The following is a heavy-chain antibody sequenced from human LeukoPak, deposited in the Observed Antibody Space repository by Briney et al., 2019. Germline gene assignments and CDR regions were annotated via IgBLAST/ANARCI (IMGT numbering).Heavy chain of an antibody. Sequence: ASVKVSCKASGGTFSSYAISWVRQATGQGLEWMGWMNPNSGNTGYAQKFQGRVTMTRNTSISTAYMELSSLRSEDTAVYYCARGPIVAGYYSLDYWGQGTLVTVSS. D-gene: IGHD3-22*01. CDR2: MNPNSGNT. J-gene: IGHJ4*02. CDR3: ARGPIVAGYYSLDY. CDR1: GGTFSSYA. V-gene: IGHV1-8*02.